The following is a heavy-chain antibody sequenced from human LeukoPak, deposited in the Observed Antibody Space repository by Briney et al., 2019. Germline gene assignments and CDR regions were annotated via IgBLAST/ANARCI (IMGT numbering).Heavy chain of an antibody. CDR2: FYYSVST. J-gene: IGHJ6*02. D-gene: IGHD3-22*01. Sequence: SETLSLTCIVSGGSISSYYWSWIRQPPGKGLEWIGYFYYSVSTNYNPSLKSRVTISVDTSKNQFSLKLSSVTAADTAVYYCARDKGAHYDSSVHIYGMDVWGQGTTVTVSS. CDR1: GGSISSYY. CDR3: ARDKGAHYDSSVHIYGMDV. V-gene: IGHV4-59*01.